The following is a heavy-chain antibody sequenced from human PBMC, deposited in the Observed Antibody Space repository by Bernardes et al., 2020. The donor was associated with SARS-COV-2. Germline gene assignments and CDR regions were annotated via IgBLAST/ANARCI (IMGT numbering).Heavy chain of an antibody. D-gene: IGHD1-1*01. J-gene: IGHJ4*02. CDR2: ISWSGGTT. V-gene: IGHV3-23*01. Sequence: GGSLRLSCVASGFTFSNFVMNWVRQPPGKGLESVSTISWSGGTTYYAVSVKGRFSISRDNSKNTLYLQMNSLRAEDTAVYYCAKGRGTTGTALDYWGQGALVTVSS. CDR1: GFTFSNFV. CDR3: AKGRGTTGTALDY.